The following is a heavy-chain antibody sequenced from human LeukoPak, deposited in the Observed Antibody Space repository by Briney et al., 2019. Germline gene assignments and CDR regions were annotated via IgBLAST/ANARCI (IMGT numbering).Heavy chain of an antibody. Sequence: ASVKVSCKASGYTFTSYGISWVRQAPGQGLEWMGWISAYNGNTNYAQKLQGRVTMTTDTSTSTAYMELRSLRSDDTAVYYCARALYCSGGSCYSGYAFGIWGQGTMVTVSS. V-gene: IGHV1-18*01. CDR1: GYTFTSYG. J-gene: IGHJ3*02. CDR2: ISAYNGNT. D-gene: IGHD2-15*01. CDR3: ARALYCSGGSCYSGYAFGI.